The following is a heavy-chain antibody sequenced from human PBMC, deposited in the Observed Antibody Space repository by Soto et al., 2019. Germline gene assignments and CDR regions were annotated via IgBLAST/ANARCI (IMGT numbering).Heavy chain of an antibody. J-gene: IGHJ4*01. D-gene: IGHD5-18*01. V-gene: IGHV1-69*13. CDR2: ILPIFNTA. CDR3: ATGGRGYSSSFPRFHFEY. Sequence: SVKVSCKASGGTFSSNAISWVRQVPGQGPEWMGGILPIFNTANYAQNFQGRVTITADESTSTSYMELTSLKSEDTAIYYCATGGRGYSSSFPRFHFEYWGHGTLVTVSS. CDR1: GGTFSSNA.